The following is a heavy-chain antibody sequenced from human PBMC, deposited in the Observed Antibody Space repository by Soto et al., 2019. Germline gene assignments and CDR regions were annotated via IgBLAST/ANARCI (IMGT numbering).Heavy chain of an antibody. Sequence: PGESLRISCKGSGYSFTSYWIGWVRQMPGKGLEWMGIIYPGDSDTRYSPSFQGQVTISADKSISTAYLQWSSLKASDTAMYYCARLAGTGNYYFYGTDFWGQGTTVTGAS. J-gene: IGHJ6*02. CDR1: GYSFTSYW. CDR3: ARLAGTGNYYFYGTDF. V-gene: IGHV5-51*01. CDR2: IYPGDSDT. D-gene: IGHD6-19*01.